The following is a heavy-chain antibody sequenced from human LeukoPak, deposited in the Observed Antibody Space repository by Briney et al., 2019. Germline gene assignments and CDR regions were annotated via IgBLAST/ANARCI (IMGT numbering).Heavy chain of an antibody. J-gene: IGHJ4*02. D-gene: IGHD2-2*01. CDR3: ARDSCSSTSCRKKFDN. CDR1: GDSISSANYY. Sequence: PSENLSFNCTVYGDSISSANYYWGWVRQPPGKGLERIGSIYFSGSTYYNPSLKSRVTISVETSKVQFSLKRSSVTAADTAVYYCARDSCSSTSCRKKFDNWGQGTLVTVSS. V-gene: IGHV4-39*07. CDR2: IYFSGST.